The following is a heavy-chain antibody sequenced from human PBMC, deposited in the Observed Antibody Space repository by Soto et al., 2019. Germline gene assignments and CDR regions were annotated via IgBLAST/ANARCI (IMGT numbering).Heavy chain of an antibody. V-gene: IGHV4-59*02. D-gene: IGHD3-10*01. CDR2: ISNTGNS. CDR3: ARAGIWFGSRLDY. Sequence: SETLSLTCNVSGGSVSSYYWTWIRQPPGKGLEWIAYISNTGNSNSNPSLKSRVTISLDTSKNQFSLNLTSLTVADTAVYYCARAGIWFGSRLDYWGRGTLVTVSS. CDR1: GGSVSSYY. J-gene: IGHJ4*02.